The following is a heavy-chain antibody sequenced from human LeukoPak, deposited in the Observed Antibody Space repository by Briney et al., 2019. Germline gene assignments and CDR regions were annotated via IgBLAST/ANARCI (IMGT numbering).Heavy chain of an antibody. Sequence: PGRSLRLSCAASGFTFNTYGMHWVRQAPGKGLEWVSTISGSSGSTYYADSVKGRFTISRDNSKNTLYLQMSSLRAEDTAVYYCAKGSAYYGVFDYWGQGTLVTVSS. CDR2: ISGSSGST. CDR1: GFTFNTYG. V-gene: IGHV3-23*01. CDR3: AKGSAYYGVFDY. J-gene: IGHJ4*02. D-gene: IGHD3-3*01.